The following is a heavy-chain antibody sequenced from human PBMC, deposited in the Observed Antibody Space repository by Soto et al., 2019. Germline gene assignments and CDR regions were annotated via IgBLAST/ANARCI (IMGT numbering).Heavy chain of an antibody. Sequence: ASVKVSCKASGYTFTSYGISWVRQAPGQGLEWMGWISAYNGNTNYAQKLQGRVTMTTDTSTSTAYMELRSLRSDDTAVYYCARDREQLWLVSFDYWGQGTLVPVSS. D-gene: IGHD5-18*01. V-gene: IGHV1-18*01. CDR3: ARDREQLWLVSFDY. CDR1: GYTFTSYG. CDR2: ISAYNGNT. J-gene: IGHJ4*02.